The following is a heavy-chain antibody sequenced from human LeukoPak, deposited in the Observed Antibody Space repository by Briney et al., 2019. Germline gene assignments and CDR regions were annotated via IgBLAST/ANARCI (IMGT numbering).Heavy chain of an antibody. CDR3: AGIVGPRHDAFDI. J-gene: IGHJ3*02. CDR2: IYNSGRT. V-gene: IGHV4-59*01. D-gene: IGHD1-26*01. CDR1: GGSFRNYY. Sequence: PSETLSLTCSVSGGSFRNYYWSWIRQPPGKGLEWIGYIYNSGRTNYNPSLKSRVTISVDTSKKKFSLKLSSVTAADTAVYYCAGIVGPRHDAFDIWGQGTMVIVSS.